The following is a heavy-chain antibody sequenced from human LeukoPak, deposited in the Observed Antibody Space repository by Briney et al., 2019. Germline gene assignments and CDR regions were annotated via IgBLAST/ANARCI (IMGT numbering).Heavy chain of an antibody. J-gene: IGHJ1*01. Sequence: GGSLRLSCAASGFTFSSYAMTWVRQSPGMGLEWVATITGGGFVSFYADSVKGRFTISRDSSKDSLYLQMNSLRAEDTATYYCAKGRDSSGRQYFQHWGQGTLVTVSS. CDR1: GFTFSSYA. CDR3: AKGRDSSGRQYFQH. CDR2: ITGGGFVS. D-gene: IGHD3-22*01. V-gene: IGHV3-23*01.